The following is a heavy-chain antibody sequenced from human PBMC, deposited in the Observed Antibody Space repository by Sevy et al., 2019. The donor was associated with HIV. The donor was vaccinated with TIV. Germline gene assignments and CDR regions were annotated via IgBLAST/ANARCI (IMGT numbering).Heavy chain of an antibody. CDR2: ISGSGGST. V-gene: IGHV3-23*01. CDR3: AKDLRITIFGVVIDYYMDV. CDR1: GFTFSSYA. J-gene: IGHJ6*03. D-gene: IGHD3-3*01. Sequence: GGSLRLSCAASGFTFSSYAMSWVRQAPGKGLEWVSAISGSGGSTYYADSVKGRFTISRDNSKNTLYLQMNSLRAEDTAAYYCAKDLRITIFGVVIDYYMDVWGKGTTVTVSS.